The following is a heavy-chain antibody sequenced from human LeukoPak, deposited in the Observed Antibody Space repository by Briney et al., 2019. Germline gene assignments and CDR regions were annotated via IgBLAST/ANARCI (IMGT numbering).Heavy chain of an antibody. V-gene: IGHV4-59*01. J-gene: IGHJ4*02. D-gene: IGHD2-2*01. Sequence: SETLSLTCAVYGGSFSGYYWSWIRQPPGKGLEWIGYIYYSGSTNYNPSLKSRVTISVDTSKNQFSLKLSSVTAADTAVYYCASSSAHHIVVVPAAFDYWGQGTLVTVSS. CDR2: IYYSGST. CDR3: ASSSAHHIVVVPAAFDY. CDR1: GGSFSGYY.